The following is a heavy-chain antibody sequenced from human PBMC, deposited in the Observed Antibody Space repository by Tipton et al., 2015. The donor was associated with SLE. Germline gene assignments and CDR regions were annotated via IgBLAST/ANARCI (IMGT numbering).Heavy chain of an antibody. D-gene: IGHD6-13*01. J-gene: IGHJ4*02. CDR3: AKDRGLGAVASDS. V-gene: IGHV3-30*02. Sequence: GSLRLSCAGSGFVFSAYAMHWVRQAPGKGLEWISFIRYDGGDGTYSDSVKGRFAISRDNSKNTLYLQMNTLRPEDTAVYYCAKDRGLGAVASDSWGQGTLVTVSS. CDR1: GFVFSAYA. CDR2: IRYDGGDG.